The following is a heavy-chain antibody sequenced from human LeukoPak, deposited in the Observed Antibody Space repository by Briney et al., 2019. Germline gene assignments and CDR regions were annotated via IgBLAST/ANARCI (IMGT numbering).Heavy chain of an antibody. D-gene: IGHD3-3*01. CDR1: GGSISSHY. CDR3: ARDTFWDFWSGARRYYYYYMDV. CDR2: ISYSGST. J-gene: IGHJ6*03. Sequence: SETLSLTCTVPGGSISSHYWSWIRQPPGKGLEWIGYISYSGSTNYNPSLKSRVTISVDTSKNQFSLKLSSVTAADTAVYYCARDTFWDFWSGARRYYYYYMDVWGEGTTVTVSS. V-gene: IGHV4-59*11.